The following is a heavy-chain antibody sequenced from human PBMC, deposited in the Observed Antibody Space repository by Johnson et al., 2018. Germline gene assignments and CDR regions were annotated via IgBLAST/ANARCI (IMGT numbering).Heavy chain of an antibody. J-gene: IGHJ3*02. CDR1: GFTFSSYG. CDR2: IKQDGSEK. Sequence: EVQLVESGGGLVQPRGSLRLSCAASGFTFSSYGMHWVRQAPGKGLEWVANIKQDGSEKYYVDSVKGRFTISRDNAKNSLYLQMNSLRAEDTAVYYCARELYCGGDCYGSAFDIWGQGTMVTVSS. CDR3: ARELYCGGDCYGSAFDI. V-gene: IGHV3-7*01. D-gene: IGHD2-21*02.